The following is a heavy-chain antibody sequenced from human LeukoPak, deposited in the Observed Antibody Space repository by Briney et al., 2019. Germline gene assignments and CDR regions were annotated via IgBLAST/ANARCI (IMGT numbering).Heavy chain of an antibody. CDR1: GYTFIGHY. V-gene: IGHV1-2*02. Sequence: ASVKVSCKASGYTFIGHYLHWLRQAPGQGPEWMGWINPNSGGTNYSEKFQGRVTMTRDTSISTAYMELSRLRSDDTAVYYCARGSGYDFRAFDIWGQGTMVTVSS. D-gene: IGHD5-12*01. CDR2: INPNSGGT. J-gene: IGHJ3*02. CDR3: ARGSGYDFRAFDI.